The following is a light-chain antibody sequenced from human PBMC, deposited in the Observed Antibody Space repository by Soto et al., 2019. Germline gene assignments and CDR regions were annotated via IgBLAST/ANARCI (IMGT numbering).Light chain of an antibody. J-gene: IGKJ4*01. V-gene: IGKV3-11*01. CDR2: DAS. CDR3: QHRSNWPSVT. Sequence: IVMTQSPATLSVSPGERVTISCRASQSVTNTLAWYQHQPGQAPRLLIYDASSRATGIPGRFSGSGSGTHFTLTISSLQPEDFGVYYCQHRSNWPSVTFGGGTKVDIK. CDR1: QSVTNT.